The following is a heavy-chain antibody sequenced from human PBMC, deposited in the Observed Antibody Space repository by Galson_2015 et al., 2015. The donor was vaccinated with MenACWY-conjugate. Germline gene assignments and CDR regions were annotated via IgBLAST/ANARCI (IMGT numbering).Heavy chain of an antibody. J-gene: IGHJ4*02. CDR1: GFTFSSYG. Sequence: SLRLSCAASGFTFSSYGMHWVRQAPGKGLEWVAVISYDGSNKYYADSVKGRFTISRDNSKNTLYLQMNSLRAEDTAVYYCANEYCSSTSCYTDYFDYWGQGTLVTVSS. V-gene: IGHV3-30*18. D-gene: IGHD2-2*02. CDR3: ANEYCSSTSCYTDYFDY. CDR2: ISYDGSNK.